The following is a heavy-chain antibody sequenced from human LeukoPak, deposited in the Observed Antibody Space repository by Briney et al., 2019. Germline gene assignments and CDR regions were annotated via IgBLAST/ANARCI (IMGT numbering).Heavy chain of an antibody. J-gene: IGHJ3*02. D-gene: IGHD3-22*01. Sequence: GGSLRLSCAASGFTFSSYWMSWVRQAPGKGLEWVANIKQDGSEKYYVDSVKGRFTISRDNAKNSLYLQMNSLRAEDTAVYYCARVRSSGYSAFDIWGQGTMVTVSS. CDR2: IKQDGSEK. V-gene: IGHV3-7*01. CDR1: GFTFSSYW. CDR3: ARVRSSGYSAFDI.